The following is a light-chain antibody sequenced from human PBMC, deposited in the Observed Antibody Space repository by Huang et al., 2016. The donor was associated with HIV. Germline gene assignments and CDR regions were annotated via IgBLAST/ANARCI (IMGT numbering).Light chain of an antibody. CDR3: QQYDNWPYT. Sequence: EIVMTQSPVTLSVSPGERTTLSCRASQSVSTNLAWFQQKPGQAPRLLVYGASTRTIGIPARFSGCGSGTDFTLTISSLQSEDFAVFYCQQYDNWPYTFGQGTKLEIK. CDR2: GAS. CDR1: QSVSTN. J-gene: IGKJ2*01. V-gene: IGKV3-15*01.